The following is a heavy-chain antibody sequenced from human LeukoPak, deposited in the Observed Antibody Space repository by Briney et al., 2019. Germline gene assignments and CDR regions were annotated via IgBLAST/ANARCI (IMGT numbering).Heavy chain of an antibody. CDR1: GYTFIGYY. J-gene: IGHJ6*02. Sequence: KPGASVKVSCKASGYTFIGYYIHWVRQAPGQGLEWMGWIDPNSGDTNSAQKFQGRVTMTRDTSISTAYMELSRLTSDDTAVYYRGSWAVVTFYFYGMDVWGQGTTVTVSS. CDR3: GSWAVVTFYFYGMDV. V-gene: IGHV1-2*02. D-gene: IGHD4-23*01. CDR2: IDPNSGDT.